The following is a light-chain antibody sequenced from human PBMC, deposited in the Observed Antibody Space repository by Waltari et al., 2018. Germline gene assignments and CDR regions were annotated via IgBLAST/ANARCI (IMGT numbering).Light chain of an antibody. J-gene: IGLJ2*01. Sequence: SYELTQPSSMSVSPGQTARITCPGNLFAKQYGYLYQQKPGQAPILVIFKDNERPSGIPERFSGSSSGTTVTLTISGVQAEDEADYYCQSADSSGPSVVFGGGTKLT. CDR2: KDN. V-gene: IGLV3-25*03. CDR3: QSADSSGPSVV. CDR1: LFAKQY.